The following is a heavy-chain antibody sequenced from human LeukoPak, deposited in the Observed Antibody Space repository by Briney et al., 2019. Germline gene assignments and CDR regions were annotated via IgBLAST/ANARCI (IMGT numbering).Heavy chain of an antibody. CDR2: ISSSSSSTI. V-gene: IGHV3-48*01. CDR1: GFTFSSYS. J-gene: IGHJ6*03. Sequence: GGSLRLSCAASGFTFSSYSMNWVRQAPGKGLEWVSYISSSSSSTIYYADSVKGRFTTSRDNAKNSLYLQMNSLRAEDTAVYYCARELTTVTIKYYYYMDVWGKGTTVTVSS. D-gene: IGHD4-17*01. CDR3: ARELTTVTIKYYYYMDV.